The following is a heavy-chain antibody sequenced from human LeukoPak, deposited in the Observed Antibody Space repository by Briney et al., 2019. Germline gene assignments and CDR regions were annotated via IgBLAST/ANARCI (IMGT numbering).Heavy chain of an antibody. D-gene: IGHD2-15*01. CDR2: IYYDGST. V-gene: IGHV4-59*01. CDR3: SRGSGSGNWYFDL. Sequence: SETLSLTCTVPGGSISSYHGSWIRQPPGRGLVWIGYIYYDGSTNYNPSLKSRANISVDTSKNQFSLKLSSVTAADTAVYYWSRGSGSGNWYFDLWGRGTLVTVSS. CDR1: GGSISSYH. J-gene: IGHJ2*01.